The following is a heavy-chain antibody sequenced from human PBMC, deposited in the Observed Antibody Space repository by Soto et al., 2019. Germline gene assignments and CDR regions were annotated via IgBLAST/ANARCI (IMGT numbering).Heavy chain of an antibody. CDR1: GGSISNYY. V-gene: IGHV4-59*01. D-gene: IGHD5-18*01. Sequence: PSETLSLTCTVSGGSISNYYWSWIRQPPGKGLEWIGYIYSSGSTHYNPSLQSRVTISADTSKNQVSLKVNSVTAADTAMYYCARDHHHSYCVYYFDYWGQGSPVT. J-gene: IGHJ4*02. CDR3: ARDHHHSYCVYYFDY. CDR2: IYSSGST.